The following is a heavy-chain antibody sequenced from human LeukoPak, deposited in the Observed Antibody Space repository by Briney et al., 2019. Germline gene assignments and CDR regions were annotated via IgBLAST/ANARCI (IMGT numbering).Heavy chain of an antibody. CDR3: ARDAARRGYFDY. J-gene: IGHJ4*02. D-gene: IGHD6-13*01. V-gene: IGHV1-69*04. CDR2: IIPILGIA. CDR1: GGTFSSYA. Sequence: GASVKVSCKASGGTFSSYAISWVRQAPGQGLEWMGRIIPILGIANYAQKLQGRVTMTTDTSTSTAYMELRSLRSDDTAVYYCARDAARRGYFDYWGQGTLVTVSS.